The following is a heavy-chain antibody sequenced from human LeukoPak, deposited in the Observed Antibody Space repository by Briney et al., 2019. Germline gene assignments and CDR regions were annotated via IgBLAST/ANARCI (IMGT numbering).Heavy chain of an antibody. Sequence: GGSLRLSCAASGFTFSSYSMNWVRQAPGKGLEWVSSISSSSSYIYYADSVKGRFTISRDNAKNSLYLQMNSLRAEDTAVYYCARVVVVVPAAIGEDYYGMDVWGQGTTVTVSS. D-gene: IGHD2-2*02. V-gene: IGHV3-21*01. CDR1: GFTFSSYS. J-gene: IGHJ6*02. CDR3: ARVVVVVPAAIGEDYYGMDV. CDR2: ISSSSSYI.